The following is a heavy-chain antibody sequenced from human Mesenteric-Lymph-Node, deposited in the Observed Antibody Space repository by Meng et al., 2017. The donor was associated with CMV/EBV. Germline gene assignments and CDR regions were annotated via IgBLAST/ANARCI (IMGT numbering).Heavy chain of an antibody. J-gene: IGHJ6*02. Sequence: ESLKISCAASGFTFSSYAMSWVRQPPGKGLEWIGYIYYSGTTNYNPSLKSRVTISKDTSKNQFSLKVNSVTAADTAVYFCARSGGTYGMDVWGQGTTVTVSS. CDR3: ARSGGTYGMDV. CDR2: IYYSGTT. V-gene: IGHV4-59*01. CDR1: GFTFSSYA.